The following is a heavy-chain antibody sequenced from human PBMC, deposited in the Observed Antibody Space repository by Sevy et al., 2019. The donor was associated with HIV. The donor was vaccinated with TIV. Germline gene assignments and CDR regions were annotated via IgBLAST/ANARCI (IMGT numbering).Heavy chain of an antibody. CDR1: GYSISSGYY. Sequence: SETLSLTCTVSGYSISSGYYWGWIRQPPGKGLEWIGSIYYSGSTYYNPSLKSRVTISVDTSKNQFSLKLSSVTAADTAVYYCAKTHDTSAYFLPDYWCQGTLVTVSS. D-gene: IGHD3-22*01. CDR2: IYYSGST. CDR3: AKTHDTSAYFLPDY. V-gene: IGHV4-38-2*02. J-gene: IGHJ4*02.